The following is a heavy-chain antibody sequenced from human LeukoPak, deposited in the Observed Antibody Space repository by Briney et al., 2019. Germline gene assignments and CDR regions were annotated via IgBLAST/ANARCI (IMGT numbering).Heavy chain of an antibody. V-gene: IGHV3-74*01. CDR1: GFAFDSYW. CDR2: VNTYGTTT. CDR3: ARVMDYGDSRELAF. J-gene: IGHJ4*02. Sequence: PGGSLRLSCAASGFAFDSYWMHWVRQAPGKGLEWLSRVNTYGTTTSYADSVKGRFISSRDNAKNTLFLQMNRLRIEDSAVYYCARVMDYGDSRELAFWGQGTRVTVSS. D-gene: IGHD4-17*01.